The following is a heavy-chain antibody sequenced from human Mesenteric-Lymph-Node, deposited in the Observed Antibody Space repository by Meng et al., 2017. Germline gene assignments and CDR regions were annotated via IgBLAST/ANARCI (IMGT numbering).Heavy chain of an antibody. CDR2: VSSSGTTI. Sequence: QVQLVESGGGLVKPGGSPRLSCAASGFSFSDYYTSWIRQAPGKGLEWVSYVSSSGTTIYYADSAKGRFTISRDTAKNSLYLQMNSLRVEDTAVYYCARIYGYTVDYWGQGTLVTVSS. D-gene: IGHD5-24*01. J-gene: IGHJ4*02. CDR1: GFSFSDYY. CDR3: ARIYGYTVDY. V-gene: IGHV3-11*04.